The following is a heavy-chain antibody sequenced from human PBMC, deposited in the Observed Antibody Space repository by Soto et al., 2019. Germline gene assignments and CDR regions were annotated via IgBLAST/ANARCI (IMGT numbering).Heavy chain of an antibody. CDR3: ARETYYYDSSGYLLDY. V-gene: IGHV4-61*01. D-gene: IGHD3-22*01. CDR2: IYYSGST. J-gene: IGHJ4*02. CDR1: GGSVSSGSYY. Sequence: SETLSLTCTVSGGSVSSGSYYWSWIRQPPGKGLEWIGYIYYSGSTNYNPSLKSRVTISVDTSKNQFSLKLSSVTAADTAVYYCARETYYYDSSGYLLDYWGQGTLVTVSS.